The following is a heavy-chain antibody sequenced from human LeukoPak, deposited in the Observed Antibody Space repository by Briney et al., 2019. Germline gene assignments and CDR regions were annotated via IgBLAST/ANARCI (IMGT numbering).Heavy chain of an antibody. J-gene: IGHJ4*02. Sequence: GASVKVSCKXSGGTFSSYAISWVRQAPGQGLERMGGIIPIFGTANYAQKFQGRVTITADESTSTAYMELSSLRSEDTAVYYCARGYLVYDFWSGYYLDYWGQGTLVTVSS. V-gene: IGHV1-69*01. CDR3: ARGYLVYDFWSGYYLDY. CDR1: GGTFSSYA. D-gene: IGHD3-3*01. CDR2: IIPIFGTA.